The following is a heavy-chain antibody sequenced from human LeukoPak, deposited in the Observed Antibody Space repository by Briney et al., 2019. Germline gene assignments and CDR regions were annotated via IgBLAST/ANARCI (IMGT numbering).Heavy chain of an antibody. D-gene: IGHD1-26*01. CDR3: ARGGEEWELLAFDY. Sequence: SETLSLTCTVSGGSISSYYWSWIRQPPGKGLEWIGYIYYSGCTNYNPSLKSRVTISVDTSKNQFSLKLSSVTAADTAVYYCARGGEEWELLAFDYWGQGTLVTVSS. CDR2: IYYSGCT. V-gene: IGHV4-59*01. J-gene: IGHJ4*02. CDR1: GGSISSYY.